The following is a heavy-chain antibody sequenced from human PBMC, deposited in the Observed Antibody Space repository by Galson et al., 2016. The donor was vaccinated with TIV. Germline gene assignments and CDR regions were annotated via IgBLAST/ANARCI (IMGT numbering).Heavy chain of an antibody. Sequence: SLRLSCAASGFTFSTYWMSWVRQAPGKGLEWVAIIGHDGNWKAHADSVKGRFTISRDNSKKTLYLQLSSLRAEDTAVYYCARELRCDTTSCNSLFDYWGQGTLVTVSS. CDR3: ARELRCDTTSCNSLFDY. CDR2: IGHDGNWK. V-gene: IGHV3-33*08. J-gene: IGHJ4*02. CDR1: GFTFSTYW. D-gene: IGHD2-2*01.